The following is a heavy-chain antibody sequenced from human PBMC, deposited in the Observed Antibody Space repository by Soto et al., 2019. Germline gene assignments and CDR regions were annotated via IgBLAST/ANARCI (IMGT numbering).Heavy chain of an antibody. CDR1: GFTFSSYA. V-gene: IGHV3-23*01. CDR3: AKDRAPYGDYEFVYYYYGMDV. J-gene: IGHJ6*02. CDR2: ISGSGGST. Sequence: EVQLLESGGGLVQPGGSLRLSCAASGFTFSSYAMSWVRQAPGKGLEWVSAISGSGGSTYYADSVKGRFTISRDNSKNMLYLQMNSLRAEDTAVYYCAKDRAPYGDYEFVYYYYGMDVWGQGTTVTVSS. D-gene: IGHD4-17*01.